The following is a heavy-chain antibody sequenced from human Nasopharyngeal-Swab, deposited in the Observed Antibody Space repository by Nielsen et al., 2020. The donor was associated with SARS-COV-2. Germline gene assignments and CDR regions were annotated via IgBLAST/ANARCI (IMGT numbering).Heavy chain of an antibody. J-gene: IGHJ4*02. CDR3: ARRDTAMVLTDY. CDR2: ISSSSTI. D-gene: IGHD5-18*01. V-gene: IGHV3-48*02. Sequence: VRQAPGKGLEWASYISSSSTIYYADSVKGRFTISRDNAKNSLYLQMNSLRDEDTAVYYCARRDTAMVLTDYWGQGTLVTVSS.